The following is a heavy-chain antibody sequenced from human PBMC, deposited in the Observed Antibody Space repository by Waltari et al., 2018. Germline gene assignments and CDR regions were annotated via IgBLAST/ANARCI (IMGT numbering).Heavy chain of an antibody. J-gene: IGHJ6*02. CDR1: GGSISSGSYY. D-gene: IGHD3-10*01. Sequence: QVQLQESGPGLVKPSQTLSLTCTVSGGSISSGSYYWSWIRQPAGKGLEWIGRTYTSGGTDYNPSLKSRVTISVDTSKNQFSLKLSSVTAADTAVYYCARGILLWFGELPGTSHYGMDVWGQGTTVTVSS. V-gene: IGHV4-61*02. CDR3: ARGILLWFGELPGTSHYGMDV. CDR2: TYTSGGT.